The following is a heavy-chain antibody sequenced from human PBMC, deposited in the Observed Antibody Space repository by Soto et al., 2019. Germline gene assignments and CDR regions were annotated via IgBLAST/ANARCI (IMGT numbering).Heavy chain of an antibody. D-gene: IGHD3-3*01. J-gene: IGHJ4*02. CDR2: IYWDDDK. CDR1: GFSLSTSGVG. V-gene: IGHV2-5*02. Sequence: SGPTLVNPTQTLTLTCTFSGFSLSTSGVGVGWIRQPPGKALERLALIYWDDDKRYSPSLKSRLTITKDTSKNQVVLTMTNMDLVDTATYYFVHSDDDFWSGYYRPYYFDYWGQGTLVTVSS. CDR3: VHSDDDFWSGYYRPYYFDY.